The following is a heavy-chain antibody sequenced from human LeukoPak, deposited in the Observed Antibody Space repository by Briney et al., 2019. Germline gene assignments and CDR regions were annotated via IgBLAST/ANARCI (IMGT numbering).Heavy chain of an antibody. V-gene: IGHV3-23*01. Sequence: GGSLRLSCAASGFTFSSYAMSWVRQAPGKGLEWVSSLSGTGISTYYADSVKGRFTISRDNSKNTLYLQMNSLRAEDTAVYYCAKGMGLRYYDSPVDYWGQGTLVTVSS. CDR2: LSGTGIST. CDR3: AKGMGLRYYDSPVDY. J-gene: IGHJ4*02. D-gene: IGHD3-22*01. CDR1: GFTFSSYA.